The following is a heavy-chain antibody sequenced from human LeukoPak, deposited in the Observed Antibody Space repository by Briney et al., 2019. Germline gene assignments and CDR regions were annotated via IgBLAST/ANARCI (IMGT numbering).Heavy chain of an antibody. D-gene: IGHD6-19*01. CDR3: VSYSSGWGHFDL. V-gene: IGHV3-74*01. Sequence: PGGSLRLSCAASGFTFSRCWMHWVRQAPGKGLVWVSRMNSDGSITNYADSVKGRFSISRDNAKNTLYLQMISLRPEDTAMYYCVSYSSGWGHFDLWGRGTLVTVSS. J-gene: IGHJ2*01. CDR1: GFTFSRCW. CDR2: MNSDGSIT.